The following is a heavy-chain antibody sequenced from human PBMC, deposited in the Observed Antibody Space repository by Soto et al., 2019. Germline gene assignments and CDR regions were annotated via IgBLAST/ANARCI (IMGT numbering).Heavy chain of an antibody. CDR2: IKHDGSDK. D-gene: IGHD3-10*01. V-gene: IGHV3-7*01. CDR1: GFTFSSYW. Sequence: PGGSLRLSCEVSGFTFSSYWMSWVRQAPGKGLEWVGNIKHDGSDKYYVGSVKGRFTISRDNAKNSLYLQMNSLRDEDTAVYSCARVGPVLLWFGELYPVAFDIWGQGTMVTVSS. J-gene: IGHJ3*02. CDR3: ARVGPVLLWFGELYPVAFDI.